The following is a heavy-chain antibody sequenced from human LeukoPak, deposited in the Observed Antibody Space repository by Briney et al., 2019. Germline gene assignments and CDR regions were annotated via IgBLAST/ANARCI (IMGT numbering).Heavy chain of an antibody. V-gene: IGHV3-48*03. CDR1: GFTFSSYE. D-gene: IGHD6-19*01. Sequence: PGGSLRLSCAASGFTFSSYEMNWVRQAPGKGLEWVSYISSSGSTIYYADSVKGRFTISRDNSKNTLYLQMNSLRAEDTALYYCAKDSKGYSSGWDLDYWGQGTLVTVSS. CDR3: AKDSKGYSSGWDLDY. J-gene: IGHJ4*02. CDR2: ISSSGSTI.